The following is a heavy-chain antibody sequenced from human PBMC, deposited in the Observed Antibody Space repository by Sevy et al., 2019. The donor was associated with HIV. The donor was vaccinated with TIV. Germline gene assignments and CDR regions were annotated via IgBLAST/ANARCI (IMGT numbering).Heavy chain of an antibody. CDR3: ARATAGTAPHYSFYTMNV. Sequence: GESLKISCKGSGYSFTSYWIGWVRQMPGKGLEWMGIIYPGDSDVRYNPSFQGQVIISADNSINTAYLQWSSLKASDTAMYYCARATAGTAPHYSFYTMNVWGQGTTVTVSS. CDR1: GYSFTSYW. D-gene: IGHD6-13*01. J-gene: IGHJ6*02. V-gene: IGHV5-51*01. CDR2: IYPGDSDV.